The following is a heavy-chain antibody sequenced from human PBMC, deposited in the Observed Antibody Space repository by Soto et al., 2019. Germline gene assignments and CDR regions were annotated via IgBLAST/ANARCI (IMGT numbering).Heavy chain of an antibody. CDR3: ATIGYCSGGSCYSAYYGMDV. Sequence: PGESLKISCKGSGYSFTSYWISWVRQMPGKGLEWMGRIDPSDSYTNYSPSFQGHVTISADKSISTAYLQWSSLKASDTAMYYCATIGYCSGGSCYSAYYGMDVWGQGTTVTVSS. CDR1: GYSFTSYW. J-gene: IGHJ6*02. CDR2: IDPSDSYT. D-gene: IGHD2-15*01. V-gene: IGHV5-10-1*01.